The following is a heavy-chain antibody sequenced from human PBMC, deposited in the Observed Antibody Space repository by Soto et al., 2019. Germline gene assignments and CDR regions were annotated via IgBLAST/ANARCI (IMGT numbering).Heavy chain of an antibody. CDR1: GYTFTIYH. Sequence: QVQLVQSGAEVKKPGASVKVSCTASGYTFTIYHLHWVRQAPGQGLEWMGWINLDSGGTKYAQKFQGGVTMTRETSTSTVYMEVSRLRSDDTAVYYCAREIRSGYYRNWYFDLWGRGTLVTVSS. D-gene: IGHD6-25*01. V-gene: IGHV1-2*02. J-gene: IGHJ2*01. CDR2: INLDSGGT. CDR3: AREIRSGYYRNWYFDL.